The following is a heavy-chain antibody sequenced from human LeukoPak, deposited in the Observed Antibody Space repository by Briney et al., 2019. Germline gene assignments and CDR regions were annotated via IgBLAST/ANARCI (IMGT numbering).Heavy chain of an antibody. CDR2: MNPNSGNT. D-gene: IGHD3-10*01. CDR3: AREDYYGSGRGKDY. Sequence: ASVKVSCKASGYTFTSYDIDWVRQATGQGLEWMGWMNPNSGNTGYAQKFQGRVTMTRNTSISTAYMELSSLRSEDTAVYYCAREDYYGSGRGKDYWGQGTLVTVSS. CDR1: GYTFTSYD. J-gene: IGHJ4*02. V-gene: IGHV1-8*01.